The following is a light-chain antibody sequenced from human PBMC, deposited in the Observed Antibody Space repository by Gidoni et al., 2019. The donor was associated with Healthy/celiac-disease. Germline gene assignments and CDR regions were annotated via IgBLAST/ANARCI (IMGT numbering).Light chain of an antibody. V-gene: IGLV2-11*01. CDR3: CSYAGSYIPYV. Sequence: QSALTQPRPVSGSPGQSVTISRTGTSSDVGGDNYVSWYQQHPGKAPKLMIYDVTKRPSGVPDRFSGSKSGNTASLTISGLQAEDEADYYCCSYAGSYIPYVFGTGTKVTVL. J-gene: IGLJ1*01. CDR1: SSDVGGDNY. CDR2: DVT.